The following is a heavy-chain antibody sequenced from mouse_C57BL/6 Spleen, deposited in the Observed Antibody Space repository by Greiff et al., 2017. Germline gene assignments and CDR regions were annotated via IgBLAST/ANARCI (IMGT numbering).Heavy chain of an antibody. V-gene: IGHV14-2*01. CDR1: GFNIKDYY. J-gene: IGHJ4*01. CDR2: IDPEDGET. CDR3: DRQRDYDAMDY. Sequence: EVQLQQSGAELVKPGASVKLSCTASGFNIKDYYMHWVKQRPEQGLEWIGRIDPEDGETKYAPKLQGKATITADTASNTAYLQLSSLTSEDTAVXYCDRQRDYDAMDYWGQGTSVTVSS.